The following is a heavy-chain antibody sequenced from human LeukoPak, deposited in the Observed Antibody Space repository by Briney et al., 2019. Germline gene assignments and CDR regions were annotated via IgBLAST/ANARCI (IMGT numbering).Heavy chain of an antibody. CDR3: ARWRWQQSEFEY. J-gene: IGHJ4*02. CDR2: IYSGGST. V-gene: IGHV3-53*01. CDR1: GFTVSSNY. D-gene: IGHD5-24*01. Sequence: GGSLRLSCAASGFTVSSNYMSWVRQAPGKGLEWVSVIYSGGSTYYADSVKGRFTISRDNAKNSLYLQMNSLRAEDTATYYCARWRWQQSEFEYWGQGTLVTVSS.